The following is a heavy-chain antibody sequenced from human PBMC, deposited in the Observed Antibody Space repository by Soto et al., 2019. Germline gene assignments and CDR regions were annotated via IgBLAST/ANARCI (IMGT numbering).Heavy chain of an antibody. CDR3: ARSIIGPATPQIDY. CDR1: GFSLTASGEG. V-gene: IGHV2-5*01. Sequence: QITLKESGPTLVKPTQTLTLTCTFSGFSLTASGEGVAWIRQPPGKALEWLGLIFCNGDKFYSSSLRSRLTSNKDTSKNQVVLTMTNMDPADAATYYCARSIIGPATPQIDYWGQGTLVTVSS. CDR2: IFCNGDK. J-gene: IGHJ4*02. D-gene: IGHD2-15*01.